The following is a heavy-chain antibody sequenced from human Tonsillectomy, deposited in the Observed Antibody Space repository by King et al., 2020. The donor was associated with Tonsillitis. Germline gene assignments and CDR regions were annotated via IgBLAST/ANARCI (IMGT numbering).Heavy chain of an antibody. CDR1: GFTFSSYG. V-gene: IGHV3-30*18. J-gene: IGHJ4*02. D-gene: IGHD3-22*01. CDR3: AKDLYYYDSSGYKDY. Sequence: QLVESGGGVVQPGRSLRLSCAASGFTFSSYGMHWVRQAPGKGLEWVAVISYDGSNKYYADSVKGRFTISRDNSKNTLYLQMNSLRAEDTAVYYCAKDLYYYDSSGYKDYWGQGTLVTVSS. CDR2: ISYDGSNK.